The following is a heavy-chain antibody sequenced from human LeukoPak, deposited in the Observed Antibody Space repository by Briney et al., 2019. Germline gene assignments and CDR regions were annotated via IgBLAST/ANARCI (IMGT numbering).Heavy chain of an antibody. V-gene: IGHV4-4*02. CDR3: ARHVGNYYDGSGYYLRALPFDY. CDR2: IYHSGST. J-gene: IGHJ4*02. D-gene: IGHD3-22*01. Sequence: PSGTLSLTCAVSGGSISSSNWWSWVRPPPGKGPEWIGEIYHSGSTNYNPSLKSRVTISVDKSKTQFSLKLGSVTAADTAVYYCARHVGNYYDGSGYYLRALPFDYWGQGTLVTVSS. CDR1: GGSISSSNW.